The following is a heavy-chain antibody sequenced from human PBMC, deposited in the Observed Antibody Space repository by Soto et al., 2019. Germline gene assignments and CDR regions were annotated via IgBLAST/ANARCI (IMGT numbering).Heavy chain of an antibody. CDR1: GYTFTNYG. D-gene: IGHD1-7*01. Sequence: ASVKVSCKASGYTFTNYGISWVRQAPGQGLDWMGWISAYSGNTNYAQDLQDRVTMTTDTSTNTAYMELRSLRSDDTAVYYCARSGQNWNYILDYWGQGTLVTVSS. J-gene: IGHJ4*02. V-gene: IGHV1-18*01. CDR2: ISAYSGNT. CDR3: ARSGQNWNYILDY.